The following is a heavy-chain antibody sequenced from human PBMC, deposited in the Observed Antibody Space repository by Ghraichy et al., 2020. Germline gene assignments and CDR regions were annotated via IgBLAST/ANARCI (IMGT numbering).Heavy chain of an antibody. J-gene: IGHJ6*02. D-gene: IGHD5-12*01. Sequence: TLSLTCTVSGGSISSGGYYWSWIRQHPGKGLEWIEYIYYSGSTYYNPSLKSRVTISVDTSKNQFSLKLSSVTAADTAVYYCARDQAYSGYLYGMDVWGQGTTVTVSS. V-gene: IGHV4-31*03. CDR3: ARDQAYSGYLYGMDV. CDR1: GGSISSGGYY. CDR2: IYYSGST.